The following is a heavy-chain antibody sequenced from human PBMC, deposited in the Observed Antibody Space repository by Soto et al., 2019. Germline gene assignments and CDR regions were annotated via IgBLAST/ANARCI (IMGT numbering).Heavy chain of an antibody. J-gene: IGHJ4*02. CDR3: QALDTAMVSSDY. D-gene: IGHD5-18*01. Sequence: PGGSLRLSCVASGFILSDYTMNWVRQAPGKGLEWVGFIRSKAYGGTTEYAASVKGRFTISRDDSKSIAYLQMNSLKTEDTAVYYCQALDTAMVSSDYWGQGTLVTVSS. V-gene: IGHV3-49*04. CDR2: IRSKAYGGTT. CDR1: GFILSDYT.